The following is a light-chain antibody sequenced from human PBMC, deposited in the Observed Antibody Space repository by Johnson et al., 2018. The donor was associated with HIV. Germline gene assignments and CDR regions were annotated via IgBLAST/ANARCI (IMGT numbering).Light chain of an antibody. V-gene: IGLV1-51*02. Sequence: QSVLTQPPSVSAAPGQKVTISCSGSSSNIGNNYVSWYQQLPGTAPKLLIYENNKRPSGIPDRFSGSKSGTSATLGITGLQTGDEADYYCGPWDSSLSAGPLYVFGTGTKVTVL. CDR1: SSNIGNNY. CDR2: ENN. CDR3: GPWDSSLSAGPLYV. J-gene: IGLJ1*01.